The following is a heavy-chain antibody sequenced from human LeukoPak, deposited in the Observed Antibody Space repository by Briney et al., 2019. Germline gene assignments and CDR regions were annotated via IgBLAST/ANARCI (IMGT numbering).Heavy chain of an antibody. CDR2: INPSGGST. J-gene: IGHJ4*02. CDR3: AREGSYGDYSGYFDY. V-gene: IGHV1-46*01. D-gene: IGHD4-17*01. Sequence: ASVKVSCKASGYTFTSYYMHWVRQAPGQGLEWMGIINPSGGSTSYAQKFQGRVTMTRDMSTSTVYMELSSLRTEDTAVYYCAREGSYGDYSGYFDYWGQGTLVTVSS. CDR1: GYTFTSYY.